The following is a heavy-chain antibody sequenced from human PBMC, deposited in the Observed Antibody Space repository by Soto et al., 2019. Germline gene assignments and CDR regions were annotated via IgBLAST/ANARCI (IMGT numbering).Heavy chain of an antibody. V-gene: IGHV3-23*01. Sequence: GGSLRLSCAASGFTFSSYAMSWVRQTPGKGLEWVSAISGSGGSTYYADSVKGRFTISRDNSKNTLYLQMNSLRAEDTAVYDCAKDLLWFGELLYLPNWFDPWGQGTLVTVSS. D-gene: IGHD3-10*01. CDR1: GFTFSSYA. J-gene: IGHJ5*02. CDR2: ISGSGGST. CDR3: AKDLLWFGELLYLPNWFDP.